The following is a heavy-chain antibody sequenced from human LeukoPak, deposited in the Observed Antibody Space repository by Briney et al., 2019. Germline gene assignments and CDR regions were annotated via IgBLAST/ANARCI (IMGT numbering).Heavy chain of an antibody. CDR3: ARVGSGWYDGAFDI. V-gene: IGHV3-48*01. CDR2: ISSSSGTI. CDR1: GFTFSTYS. D-gene: IGHD6-19*01. Sequence: GGSLRLSCAASGFTFSTYSMNWVRQATGRGLEWVSYISSSSGTIYYAASVKGRFTVSRDNAKNSLYLQMNSLRAEDTAVYYCARVGSGWYDGAFDIWGQGTMVTVSS. J-gene: IGHJ3*02.